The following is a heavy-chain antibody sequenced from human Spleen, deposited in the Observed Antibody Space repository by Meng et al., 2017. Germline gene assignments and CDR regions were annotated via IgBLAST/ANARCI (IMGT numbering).Heavy chain of an antibody. CDR3: ARLRSSSWIYYFDY. CDR1: GGFNSSFS. V-gene: IGHV4-59*01. Sequence: QELGLILVKHTAILSLTFTVCGGFNSSFSWSLCQRPRRQGRGWLGYIHYTGTNRYSPSLTSRLTITVDPSKNRLSLRLTSVTAADTAVYYCARLRSSSWIYYFDYWGQGTLVTVSS. CDR2: IHYTGTN. J-gene: IGHJ4*02. D-gene: IGHD6-13*01.